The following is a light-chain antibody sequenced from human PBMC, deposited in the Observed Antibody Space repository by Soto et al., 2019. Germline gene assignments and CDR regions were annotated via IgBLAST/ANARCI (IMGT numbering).Light chain of an antibody. CDR1: SSNIGSNY. CDR3: QSYDSTLSARYV. CDR2: SNN. V-gene: IGLV1-47*02. Sequence: QSVLTQPPSASGTPGQRVTISCSGSSSNIGSNYVYWYQQLPGTAPKLLVYSNNQRPSGVPDRFSGSKSGTSASLAITGLQAEDEGDYYCQSYDSTLSARYVFGTGTKGTVL. J-gene: IGLJ1*01.